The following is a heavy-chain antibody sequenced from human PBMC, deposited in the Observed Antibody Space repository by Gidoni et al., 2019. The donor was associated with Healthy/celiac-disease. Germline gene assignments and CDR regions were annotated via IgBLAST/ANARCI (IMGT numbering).Heavy chain of an antibody. Sequence: EVQLVESGGGLVKPGGSLRLSCAASGFTFSNAWMSWVRQAPGKGLEWVGRIKSKTDGGTTDYAAPVKGRFTISRDDSKNTLYLQMNSLKTEDTAVYYCTTDGNDSSAGGDYYYYYGMDVWGQGTTVTVSS. V-gene: IGHV3-15*01. CDR2: IKSKTDGGTT. CDR3: TTDGNDSSAGGDYYYYYGMDV. CDR1: GFTFSNAW. J-gene: IGHJ6*02. D-gene: IGHD3-22*01.